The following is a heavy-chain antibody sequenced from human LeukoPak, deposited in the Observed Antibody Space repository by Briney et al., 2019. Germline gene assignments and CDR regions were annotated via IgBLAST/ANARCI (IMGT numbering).Heavy chain of an antibody. CDR3: ARRLKLGYSYVLDY. V-gene: IGHV4-59*08. Sequence: SETLSLTCTVSGGSISSYTWSWIRQPPRQGLGWVGYVYGSGGANYNPSPKSRVTISVVMSKIKYSLHLSSVSAADTAVYYCARRLKLGYSYVLDYWGQGTLVTVSS. D-gene: IGHD5-18*01. CDR2: VYGSGGA. J-gene: IGHJ4*02. CDR1: GGSISSYT.